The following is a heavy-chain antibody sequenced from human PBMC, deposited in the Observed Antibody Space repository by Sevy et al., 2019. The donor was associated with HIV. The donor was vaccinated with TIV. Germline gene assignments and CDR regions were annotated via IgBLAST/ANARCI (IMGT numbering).Heavy chain of an antibody. V-gene: IGHV3-7*01. CDR2: INLDGSET. CDR1: GFTFSSYW. J-gene: IGHJ4*02. CDR3: ARLFYGSADY. D-gene: IGHD3-10*01. Sequence: GGSLRLSCAASGFTFSSYWMSWVRQAPGKGREWLATINLDGSETFYVDPVKGRFTISRHNPRKSVYLQMTSLSAEDTAVYYCARLFYGSADYWGQGTLVTVSS.